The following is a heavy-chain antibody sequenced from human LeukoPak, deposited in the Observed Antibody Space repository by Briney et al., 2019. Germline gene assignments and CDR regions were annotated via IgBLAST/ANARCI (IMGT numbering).Heavy chain of an antibody. CDR3: AAGFGELFARDY. V-gene: IGHV4-4*07. CDR2: IYTSGST. Sequence: SETLSLTCTVSGGSISSYYWSWIRQPAGNGLEWIGRIYTSGSTNYNPSLKSRVTMSVDTSKNQFSLKLSSVTAADTAVYYCAAGFGELFARDYWGQGTLVTVSS. D-gene: IGHD3-10*01. CDR1: GGSISSYY. J-gene: IGHJ4*02.